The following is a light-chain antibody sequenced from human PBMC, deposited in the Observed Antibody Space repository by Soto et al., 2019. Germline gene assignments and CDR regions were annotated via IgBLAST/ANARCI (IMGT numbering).Light chain of an antibody. CDR2: GAS. Sequence: EIVLTQSPGTLSLSPGERATLSCRASQSVSSSYLACYQQKPGQAPRLLIYGASSRATGIPDRFSGSGSGTDFTLTNSRLEPEDFAVYYCQQYGSSPWTFGQGNKVDI. V-gene: IGKV3-20*01. CDR3: QQYGSSPWT. J-gene: IGKJ1*01. CDR1: QSVSSSY.